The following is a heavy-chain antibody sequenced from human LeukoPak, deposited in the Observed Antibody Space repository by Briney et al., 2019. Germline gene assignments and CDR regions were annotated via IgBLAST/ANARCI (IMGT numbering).Heavy chain of an antibody. CDR2: IYYSGST. Sequence: PSETLSLTCTVSGGSISSYYWSWIRQPPGKGLEWIGYIYYSGSTNYNPSLKSRVTIPVDTSKNQFSLKLSSVTAADTAVYYCARENYGDYYYGMDVWGQGTTVTVSS. D-gene: IGHD4-17*01. J-gene: IGHJ6*02. CDR1: GGSISSYY. CDR3: ARENYGDYYYGMDV. V-gene: IGHV4-59*01.